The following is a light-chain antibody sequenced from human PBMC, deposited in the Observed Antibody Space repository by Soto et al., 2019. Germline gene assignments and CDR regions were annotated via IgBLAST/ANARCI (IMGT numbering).Light chain of an antibody. CDR3: QQLNSYPLYT. J-gene: IGKJ2*01. CDR2: AAS. Sequence: DIQLTQSRSFLSASVGDRVTITCRASQGISTYLAWYQQKPGKAPKLLIYAASTLQSGVPSRFSGSGSGAEFTLTISSLQPEDFATYYCQQLNSYPLYTFGQGTKLEIK. CDR1: QGISTY. V-gene: IGKV1-9*01.